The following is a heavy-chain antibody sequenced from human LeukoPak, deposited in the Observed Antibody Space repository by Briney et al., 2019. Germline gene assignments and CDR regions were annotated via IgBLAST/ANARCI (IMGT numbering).Heavy chain of an antibody. CDR2: IIPIFGTA. CDR3: ARGGPRERSGGGDGI. CDR1: GGTFSSHA. Sequence: ASVKVSCKASGGTFSSHAISWVRQAPGQGLEWMGGIIPIFGTANYAQKFQGRVTNTADESTSTAYMELSSLRSEDTAVYYCARGGPRERSGGGDGIWGQGRMVTVCS. J-gene: IGHJ3*02. V-gene: IGHV1-69*13. D-gene: IGHD2-21*02.